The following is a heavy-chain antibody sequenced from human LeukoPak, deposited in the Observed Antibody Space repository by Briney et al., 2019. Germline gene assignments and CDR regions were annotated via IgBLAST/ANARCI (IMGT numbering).Heavy chain of an antibody. CDR3: ARGYYYDSSGYYY. Sequence: PSETLSLTCAVYGGSFSGYYWSWIRQPPGKGLEWIGEINHSGSTNYNPSLKSRVTISVDTSKNQFSLKLSSVTAADTAVYYCARGYYYDSSGYYYWGQGILVTVSS. D-gene: IGHD3-22*01. CDR2: INHSGST. V-gene: IGHV4-34*01. CDR1: GGSFSGYY. J-gene: IGHJ4*02.